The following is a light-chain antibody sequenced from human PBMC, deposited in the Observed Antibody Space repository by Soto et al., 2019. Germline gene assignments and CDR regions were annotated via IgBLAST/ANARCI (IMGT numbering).Light chain of an antibody. Sequence: DIQMTQSPSTLSASVGDRVTITCRASQSITDWLAWYQQKPGKAPKFLIYKASNLESGVPSRFSGSGSGTEFTLTISSVQTDDFASYYCQYWDNYSWTFGQWTKVEI. CDR2: KAS. CDR1: QSITDW. J-gene: IGKJ1*01. V-gene: IGKV1-5*03. CDR3: QYWDNYSWT.